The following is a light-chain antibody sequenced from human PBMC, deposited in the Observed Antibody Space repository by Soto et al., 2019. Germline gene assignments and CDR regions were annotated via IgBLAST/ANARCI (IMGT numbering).Light chain of an antibody. Sequence: EIVLTQSPATLSLSPGESATLSCRASRSVSNYLAWYQQKPGQAPRLLIYDASSRPTDIPARFSGSGSGTDFPLTISRLEPEDFALYYCQQRSNWPITFGQGTRLEIK. CDR2: DAS. J-gene: IGKJ5*01. CDR1: RSVSNY. V-gene: IGKV3-11*01. CDR3: QQRSNWPIT.